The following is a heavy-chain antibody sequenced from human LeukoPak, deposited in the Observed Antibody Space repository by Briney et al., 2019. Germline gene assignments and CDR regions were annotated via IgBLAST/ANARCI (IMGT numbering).Heavy chain of an antibody. J-gene: IGHJ4*02. CDR3: VKVCRGGCGDMSPS. D-gene: IGHD2-15*01. Sequence: GQSLRLSCVASGFTFSNHWMYWVRQTEKGLAWVAYIKHDGAVTVYVDSVKGRFTVSRDNAKNSLYLQMNSLRADDAAMYYCVKVCRGGCGDMSPSGGQGPLVTVSS. CDR2: IKHDGAVT. V-gene: IGHV3-7*01. CDR1: GFTFSNHW.